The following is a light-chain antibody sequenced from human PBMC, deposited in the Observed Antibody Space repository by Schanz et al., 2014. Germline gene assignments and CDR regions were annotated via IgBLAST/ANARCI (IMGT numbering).Light chain of an antibody. CDR1: QSVSSY. CDR3: QQHTYSPLT. CDR2: GAS. V-gene: IGKV3-11*01. Sequence: EIVLTQSPATLCLSPGERATLSCRASQSVSSYLAWYQQKPGQAPRLLIYGASTRATGVPARFSGSGSGTDFSLTISRLEPEDFAVYYCQQHTYSPLTFGGGTRVEIK. J-gene: IGKJ4*01.